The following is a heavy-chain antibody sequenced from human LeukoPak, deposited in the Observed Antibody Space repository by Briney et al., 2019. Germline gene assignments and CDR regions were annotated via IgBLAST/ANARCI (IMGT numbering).Heavy chain of an antibody. Sequence: GGPLRLSCAASGFTFSNAWMSWVRQAPGKGLEWVGRIKSKTDGGTTDYAAPVKGRFTISRDDSKNTLYLQMNSLKTEDTAVYYCTSSRGVYGDSSGIFDYWGQGTLVTVSS. CDR3: TSSRGVYGDSSGIFDY. J-gene: IGHJ4*02. D-gene: IGHD4-17*01. CDR1: GFTFSNAW. V-gene: IGHV3-15*01. CDR2: IKSKTDGGTT.